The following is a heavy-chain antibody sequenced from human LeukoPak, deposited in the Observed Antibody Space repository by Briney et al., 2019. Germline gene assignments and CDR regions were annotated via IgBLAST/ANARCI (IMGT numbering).Heavy chain of an antibody. V-gene: IGHV4-61*05. CDR2: IYYSGST. CDR3: ARRMVRAVYLDY. Sequence: SETLSLTCTVSGGSISSSSYYWSWIRQPPGKGLEWIGYIYYSGSTNYNPSLKSRVTISVDTSKNQFSLKLSSVTAADTAVYYCARRMVRAVYLDYWGQGTLVTVSS. J-gene: IGHJ4*02. CDR1: GGSISSSSYY. D-gene: IGHD3-10*01.